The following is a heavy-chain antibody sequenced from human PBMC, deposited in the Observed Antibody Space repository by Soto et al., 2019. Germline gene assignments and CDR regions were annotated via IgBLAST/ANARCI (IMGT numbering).Heavy chain of an antibody. CDR3: VLDDDGGPQAFDI. J-gene: IGHJ3*02. V-gene: IGHV3-33*03. D-gene: IGHD3-16*01. CDR1: GFTFPKYG. CDR2: ILSDGSRQ. Sequence: QVQLVESGGGVVQPGQSLTLSCAASGFTFPKYGMHWVRQPPGKGLEWVALILSDGSRQWYRDSVRGRFSISRDNRKNTLYLQMDSVRVQEAAVSYCVLDDDGGPQAFDIWGQGTMVTVSS.